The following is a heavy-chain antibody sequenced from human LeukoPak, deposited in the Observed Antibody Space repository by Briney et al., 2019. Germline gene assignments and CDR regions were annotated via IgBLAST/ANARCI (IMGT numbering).Heavy chain of an antibody. CDR2: ISGSGGST. Sequence: GGSLRLSCAASGFTFGSYAMSWVRQAPGKGLEWVSAISGSGGSTYYADSVKGRFTISRDNSKNTLYLQMNSLRAEDTAVHYCAKVATMVRGVIIKGFDPWGQGTLVTVSS. CDR1: GFTFGSYA. J-gene: IGHJ5*02. D-gene: IGHD3-10*01. CDR3: AKVATMVRGVIIKGFDP. V-gene: IGHV3-23*01.